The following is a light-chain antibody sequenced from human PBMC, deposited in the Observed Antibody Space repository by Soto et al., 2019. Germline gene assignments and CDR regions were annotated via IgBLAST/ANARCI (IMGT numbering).Light chain of an antibody. J-gene: IGKJ1*01. CDR3: QQYGISGT. Sequence: EIVLTQSPGTLSLSPGERATLSCRASQSVSNNYLAWYQQKPGQAPRLLIYGASNSATGIPDRFSGSGSGTDFTLTISRLEPEDFAVYYCQQYGISGTFGQGTKVEIK. CDR2: GAS. CDR1: QSVSNNY. V-gene: IGKV3-20*01.